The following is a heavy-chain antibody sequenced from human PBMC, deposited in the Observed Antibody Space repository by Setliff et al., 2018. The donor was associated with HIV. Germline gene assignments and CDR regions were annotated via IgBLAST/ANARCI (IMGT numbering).Heavy chain of an antibody. CDR3: ARAPGQWPSEYFQH. CDR1: EYRFTNYW. D-gene: IGHD2-8*01. CDR2: IYPGDSHV. V-gene: IGHV5-51*01. J-gene: IGHJ1*01. Sequence: GESLKISCQGSEYRFTNYWTGWVRQMPGKGLEWLGNIYPGDSHVRYSPSFQGQVTISADKSISTAYLQWSSLKASDTAMYYCARAPGQWPSEYFQHWGQGTLVTVSS.